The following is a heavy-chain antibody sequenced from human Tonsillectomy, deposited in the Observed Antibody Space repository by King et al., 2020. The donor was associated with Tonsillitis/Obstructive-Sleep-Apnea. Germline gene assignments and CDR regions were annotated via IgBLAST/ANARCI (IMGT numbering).Heavy chain of an antibody. V-gene: IGHV1-24*01. Sequence: VQLVESGAEVRKPGASVKVSFKVSGNNFSELSMHWVRQAPGKGLEWMGSFHPEDGETVYEQKFQGRLTLTEDTSRDTAYMELRGLRSEDTAVYYCATETWYSCIDYWGQGTLITVSS. CDR1: GNNFSELS. J-gene: IGHJ4*02. CDR3: ATETWYSCIDY. CDR2: FHPEDGET. D-gene: IGHD6-13*01.